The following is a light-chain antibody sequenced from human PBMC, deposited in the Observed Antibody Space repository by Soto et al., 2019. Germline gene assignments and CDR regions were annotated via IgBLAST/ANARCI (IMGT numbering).Light chain of an antibody. CDR1: QTVYNN. Sequence: EIVMTQSPATLSVSPGEGATLSCKASQTVYNNLAWYQQRPGQPPRLLIYDASTRATGISARFSGSGYGTEFTHTISSLQSEDFAVYFCQQCRNWPLTFGGGTKVEIK. V-gene: IGKV3-15*01. J-gene: IGKJ4*01. CDR3: QQCRNWPLT. CDR2: DAS.